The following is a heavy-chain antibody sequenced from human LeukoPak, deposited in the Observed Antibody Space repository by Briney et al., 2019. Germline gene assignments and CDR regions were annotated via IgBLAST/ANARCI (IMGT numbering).Heavy chain of an antibody. V-gene: IGHV4-59*12. CDR3: AREITSGYYFLDY. D-gene: IGHD2/OR15-2a*01. CDR2: IYYSGST. J-gene: IGHJ4*02. CDR1: GGSISSYY. Sequence: SETLSLTCTVSGGSISSYYWSWIRQPPGKGLEWIGYIYYSGSTNYNPSLKSRVTMSVDTSNNQLSLKLSSVTAADTAVYYCAREITSGYYFLDYWGQGTLVTVSS.